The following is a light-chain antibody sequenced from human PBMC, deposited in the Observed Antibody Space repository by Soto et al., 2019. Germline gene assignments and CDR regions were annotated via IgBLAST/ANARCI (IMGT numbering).Light chain of an antibody. CDR1: QSISSY. CDR3: QQSYSTLGT. CDR2: AAS. J-gene: IGKJ1*01. Sequence: DIQMTQSPSSVSASVGDRVTITCRASQSISSYLTWYQQKPGKAPNLLIYAASSLQSGVPSRFSGSGSGADFTLTISSLQPEDFATYYCQQSYSTLGTFGQGTKVEIK. V-gene: IGKV1-39*01.